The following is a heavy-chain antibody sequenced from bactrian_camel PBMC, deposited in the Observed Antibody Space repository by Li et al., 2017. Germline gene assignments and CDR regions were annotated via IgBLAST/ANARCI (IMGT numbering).Heavy chain of an antibody. Sequence: HVQLVESGGGSVQAGGSLRLSCVFSGYSYKSFSMGWFRERSEGVAALDTEGRKMYADSVKGRFAISRDNAKGMVYLQMSSLQSGDTALYYCATEPITTSILYQHNYWGQGTQVTVS. CDR3: ATEPITTSILYQHNY. D-gene: IGHD4*01. J-gene: IGHJ4*01. V-gene: IGHV3S1*01. CDR2: LDTEGRKM. CDR1: GYSYKSFS.